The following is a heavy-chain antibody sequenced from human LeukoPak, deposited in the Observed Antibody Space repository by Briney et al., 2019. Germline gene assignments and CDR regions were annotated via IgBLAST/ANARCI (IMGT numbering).Heavy chain of an antibody. CDR1: GFTFSSYS. CDR3: ARGGSGTHFDY. V-gene: IGHV3-21*01. CDR2: ISSSSSYV. D-gene: IGHD3-10*01. Sequence: PGGSLRLSCAASGFTFSSYSMNWVRQAPGKGLEWVSSISSSSSYVYYADSVKGRFTISRDNAKNSLYLQMDSLRAEDTAVYYCARGGSGTHFDYWGQGTLVTVSS. J-gene: IGHJ4*02.